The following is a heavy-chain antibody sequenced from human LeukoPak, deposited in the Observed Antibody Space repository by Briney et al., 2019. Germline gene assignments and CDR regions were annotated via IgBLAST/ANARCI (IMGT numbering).Heavy chain of an antibody. CDR2: IRYDGSNK. V-gene: IGHV3-30*02. Sequence: PGGSLRLSCGASGFTFSNYWMTWVRQAPGKGLEWVAFIRYDGSNKYYADSVKGRFTISRDNSKNTLYLQMNSLRAEDTAVYYCAKEGVGATSHFDYWGQGTLVTVSS. D-gene: IGHD1-26*01. CDR3: AKEGVGATSHFDY. CDR1: GFTFSNYW. J-gene: IGHJ4*02.